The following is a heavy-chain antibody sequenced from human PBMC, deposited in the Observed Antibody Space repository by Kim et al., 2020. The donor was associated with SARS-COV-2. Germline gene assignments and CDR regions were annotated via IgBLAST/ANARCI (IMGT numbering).Heavy chain of an antibody. V-gene: IGHV4-31*02. J-gene: IGHJ4*02. D-gene: IGHD2-15*01. CDR3: ARALLSEYYFDY. Sequence: YYNPSLKSRVTISVDTSKNEFSLKLSSVTAADTAVYYCARALLSEYYFDYWGQGTLVTVSS.